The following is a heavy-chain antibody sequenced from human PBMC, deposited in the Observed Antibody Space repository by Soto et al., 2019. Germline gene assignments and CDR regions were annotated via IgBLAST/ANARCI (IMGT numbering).Heavy chain of an antibody. D-gene: IGHD6-25*01. CDR2: IYSGGST. CDR1: GFTVRNDY. CDR3: ARGAAAGLAY. V-gene: IGHV3-66*01. Sequence: GGSLRLSCAASGFTVRNDYMVWVRQAPGKGLEGVAVIYSGGSTYHADSVKGRFTISRDNSKNTLYLQMNSLRVEDTAVYYCARGAAAGLAYWGQGPLVTVSS. J-gene: IGHJ4*02.